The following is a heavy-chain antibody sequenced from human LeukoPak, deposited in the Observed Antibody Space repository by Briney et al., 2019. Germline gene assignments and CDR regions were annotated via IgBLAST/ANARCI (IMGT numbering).Heavy chain of an antibody. CDR1: GFTFSSYS. V-gene: IGHV3-48*02. Sequence: GGSLRLSCAASGFTFSSYSMNWVRQAPGKGLEWVSYISSSSSTIYYADSVKGRFTISRDNAQNSLYLQMNSLRDEDTAVYYCARDLVEGYSYGYCHYWGQGTLVTVSS. CDR2: ISSSSSTI. CDR3: ARDLVEGYSYGYCHY. D-gene: IGHD5-18*01. J-gene: IGHJ4*02.